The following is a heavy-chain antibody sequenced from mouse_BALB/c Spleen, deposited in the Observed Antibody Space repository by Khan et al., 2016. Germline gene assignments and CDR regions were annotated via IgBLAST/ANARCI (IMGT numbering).Heavy chain of an antibody. CDR2: ISYSGDT. CDR1: GDSITSGY. D-gene: IGHD2-3*01. V-gene: IGHV3-8*02. CDR3: TSYDGYCFDY. J-gene: IGHJ2*01. Sequence: VQLKQSGPSLVKPSQTLSLTCSVTGDSITSGYWNWIRKFPGNKLEYMGYISYSGDTYYNPSLKRRISITRDTSKNQYYLQLNYVTTDDTATYSCTSYDGYCFDYWGQGTPLTVSS.